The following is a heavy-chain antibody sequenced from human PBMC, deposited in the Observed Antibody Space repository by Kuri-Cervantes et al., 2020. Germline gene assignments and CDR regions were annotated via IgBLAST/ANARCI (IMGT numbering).Heavy chain of an antibody. Sequence: GESLKISCAASGFTFSSYAMSWVRQAPGKGLEWVSSISGSGGSTYHADSVKGRFTISRDNSKNTLYLQMNSLRAEDTAVYYCARAHRMGNYYYYGMDVWGQGTTVTVSS. CDR2: ISGSGGST. J-gene: IGHJ6*02. D-gene: IGHD5-24*01. CDR1: GFTFSSYA. V-gene: IGHV3-23*01. CDR3: ARAHRMGNYYYYGMDV.